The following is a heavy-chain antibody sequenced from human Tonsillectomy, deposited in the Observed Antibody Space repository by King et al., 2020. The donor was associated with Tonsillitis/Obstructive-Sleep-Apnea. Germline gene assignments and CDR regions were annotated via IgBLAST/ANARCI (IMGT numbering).Heavy chain of an antibody. CDR1: GFTFSDNY. J-gene: IGHJ6*03. CDR2: IIRSSSYT. Sequence: VQLVESGGGLVKPGGSLRLSCAASGFTFSDNYMSWIRQAPGKGLEWISYIIRSSSYTNYADSVKGRFTIARDNAKNSLYLQMNSLRAEDTAVYYCARVTGTTGVPDYYYMDVWGKGTTVTVSS. V-gene: IGHV3-11*05. D-gene: IGHD1-20*01. CDR3: ARVTGTTGVPDYYYMDV.